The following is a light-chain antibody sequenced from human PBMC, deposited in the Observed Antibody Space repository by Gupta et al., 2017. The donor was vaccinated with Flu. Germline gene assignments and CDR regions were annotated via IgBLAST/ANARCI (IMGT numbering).Light chain of an antibody. V-gene: IGLV1-51*01. CDR3: AAWDSRLSALL. J-gene: IGLJ1*01. CDR1: RSNVENGH. Sequence: QSVLTQPPSVSAAPGQKVTISCSGSRSNVENGHVSWYQQLPGTPPRLLIYEDDHRPSGIPDRFSGSKSGTSATLDITGLQTGDESDYYCAAWDSRLSALLFGTGTRIIVL. CDR2: EDD.